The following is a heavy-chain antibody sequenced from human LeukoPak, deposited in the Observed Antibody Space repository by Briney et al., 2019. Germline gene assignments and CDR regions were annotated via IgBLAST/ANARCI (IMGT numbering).Heavy chain of an antibody. J-gene: IGHJ5*02. D-gene: IGHD2-2*01. Sequence: GGSLRLSCAASGFTFSDYYMSWIRQAPGKGLEWFSYIGGSGRTIYYADSVKGRFTISRDNAKNSLYLQMNSLRAEDTAVYYCARDIVVVPLVMGWFDPWGQGTLVTVSS. CDR3: ARDIVVVPLVMGWFDP. CDR2: IGGSGRTI. V-gene: IGHV3-11*01. CDR1: GFTFSDYY.